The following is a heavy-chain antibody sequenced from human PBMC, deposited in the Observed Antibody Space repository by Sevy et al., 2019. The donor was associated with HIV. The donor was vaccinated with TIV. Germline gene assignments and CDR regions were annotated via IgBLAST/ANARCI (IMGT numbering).Heavy chain of an antibody. D-gene: IGHD1-1*01. CDR1: GFTFRKYG. CDR3: VRDPQINDIAESGIIH. J-gene: IGHJ4*02. V-gene: IGHV3-33*01. Sequence: GGSLRLSCAASGFTFRKYGMHWVRHAPGKGLEWVAVIWWDGSEKYYADSVKGRFTISRDDSEDMMYLQMRSLRADDTAMYYCVRDPQINDIAESGIIHWGQGTLVTVSS. CDR2: IWWDGSEK.